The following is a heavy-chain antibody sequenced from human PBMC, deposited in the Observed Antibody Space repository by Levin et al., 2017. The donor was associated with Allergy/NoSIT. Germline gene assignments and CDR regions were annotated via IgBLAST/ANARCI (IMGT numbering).Heavy chain of an antibody. CDR1: NGSIGSYY. J-gene: IGHJ4*02. Sequence: SGGSLRLSCSVSNGSIGSYYWSWIRQPPGKGLEWIGYIYYTGITSYNPSFKSRVTMSVDTSKNQFSLRLISVLAADTAVYYCARQYYDVVAGYWGYYRFDYWGQGSLVTVSS. CDR3: ARQYYDVVAGYWGYYRFDY. V-gene: IGHV4-59*01. CDR2: IYYTGIT. D-gene: IGHD3-9*01.